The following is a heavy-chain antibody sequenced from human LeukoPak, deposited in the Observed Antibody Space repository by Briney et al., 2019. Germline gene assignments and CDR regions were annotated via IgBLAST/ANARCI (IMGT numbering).Heavy chain of an antibody. D-gene: IGHD3-10*01. Sequence: GLSLQSSSQGSGYGFTSYWISWARPMPGKGLEWMGRIDPSDSYTNYSPSFQGHVPISADKSISTAYLQWSSLKASDTAMYYCAAYRSPFDYWGQGTRVTVSS. V-gene: IGHV5-10-1*01. CDR1: GYGFTSYW. J-gene: IGHJ4*02. CDR2: IDPSDSYT. CDR3: AAYRSPFDY.